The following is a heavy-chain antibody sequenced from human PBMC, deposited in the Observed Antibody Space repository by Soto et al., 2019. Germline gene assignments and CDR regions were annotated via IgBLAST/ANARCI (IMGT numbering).Heavy chain of an antibody. CDR1: GGSFSGYY. J-gene: IGHJ6*02. CDR2: INHSGST. V-gene: IGHV4-34*01. CDR3: ASSSLYGMDV. Sequence: SETLSLTCAVYGGSFSGYYWSWIRQPPGKGLEWIGEINHSGSTNYNPSLKSRVTISVDTSKNQFSLKVGSVTAADTAVYYCASSSLYGMDVWGQGTTVTVSS.